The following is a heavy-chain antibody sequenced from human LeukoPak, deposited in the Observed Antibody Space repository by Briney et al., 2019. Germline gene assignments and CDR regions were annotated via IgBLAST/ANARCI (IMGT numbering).Heavy chain of an antibody. J-gene: IGHJ4*02. D-gene: IGHD6-19*01. Sequence: PGGSLRLSCAASGSTFSAYGMHWVRQAPGKGLEWVAVISFDGSNQFYADSVKGRFTISRDNSKNTLFLHMSSLRPEDTAVYYCAKVVVPGTHYFDYWGQGTLVTVSS. CDR2: ISFDGSNQ. V-gene: IGHV3-30*18. CDR1: GSTFSAYG. CDR3: AKVVVPGTHYFDY.